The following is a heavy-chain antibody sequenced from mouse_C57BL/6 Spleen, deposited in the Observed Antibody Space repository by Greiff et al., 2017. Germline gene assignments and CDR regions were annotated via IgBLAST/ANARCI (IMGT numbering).Heavy chain of an antibody. CDR3: ARRGDY. CDR2: ISSGGSST. J-gene: IGHJ4*01. Sequence: VQLKQSGGDLVKPGGSLKLSCAASGFTFSSYGMSWVRQTPDKRLEWVATISSGGSSTYYPDSVKGRFTISRDNAKNTLYLQRSSLKSEDTAMYYCARRGDYWGQGTSVTVSA. V-gene: IGHV5-6*01. CDR1: GFTFSSYG.